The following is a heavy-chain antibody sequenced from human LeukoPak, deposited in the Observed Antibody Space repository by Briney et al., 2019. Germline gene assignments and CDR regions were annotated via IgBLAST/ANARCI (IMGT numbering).Heavy chain of an antibody. Sequence: GGSLRLSCAASGFTFSTYGMHWVRQAPGKGLEWVAFIRYDGGNKYYADSVKGRFTISRDNSKNTLHLQMNSLRTEDTAVYYCARVKGGIAAAGNYFDYWGQGTLVTVSS. D-gene: IGHD6-13*01. J-gene: IGHJ4*02. CDR3: ARVKGGIAAAGNYFDY. V-gene: IGHV3-30*02. CDR2: IRYDGGNK. CDR1: GFTFSTYG.